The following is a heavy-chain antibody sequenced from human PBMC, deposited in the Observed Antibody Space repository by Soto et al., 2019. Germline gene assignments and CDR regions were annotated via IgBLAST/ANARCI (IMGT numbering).Heavy chain of an antibody. Sequence: QVQLQQWGAGLLKPSETLSLTCAVYGGSFSGYYWSWIRQPPGKGLEWIGEINHSGSTNYNPSLKSRVTISVDTSKNQFSLKLSSVTAADTAVYYCACSLGYCSSTSCSWGQGTLVTVSS. CDR1: GGSFSGYY. CDR2: INHSGST. D-gene: IGHD2-2*01. V-gene: IGHV4-34*01. CDR3: ACSLGYCSSTSCS. J-gene: IGHJ5*02.